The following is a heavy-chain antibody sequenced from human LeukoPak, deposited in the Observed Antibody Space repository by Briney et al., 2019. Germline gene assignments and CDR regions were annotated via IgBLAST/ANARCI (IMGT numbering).Heavy chain of an antibody. V-gene: IGHV4-59*01. Sequence: PSETLSLTCTVSGGSFSSYYWSWIRQPPGKGLEWIGYIYYSGSTNYNPSLKSRVTISVDTSKNQFSLKLSSVTAADTAVYYCARVPGRSSSWTLDYWGQGTLVTVSS. CDR3: ARVPGRSSSWTLDY. CDR1: GGSFSSYY. D-gene: IGHD6-13*01. J-gene: IGHJ4*02. CDR2: IYYSGST.